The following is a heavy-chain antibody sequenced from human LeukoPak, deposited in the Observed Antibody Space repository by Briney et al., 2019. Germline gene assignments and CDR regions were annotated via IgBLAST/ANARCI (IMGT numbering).Heavy chain of an antibody. CDR1: GFTFSNYA. V-gene: IGHV3-23*01. Sequence: SGGSLRLSCAASGFTFSNYAMSWVRQAPGKGLEWVSGISGGGGSTYYADSVKGRFTISRDNSKNTLYLQMNSLRAEDTAVYYCARAGYHFSFDYWGQGTLVTVSS. CDR3: ARAGYHFSFDY. D-gene: IGHD5-12*01. J-gene: IGHJ4*02. CDR2: ISGGGGST.